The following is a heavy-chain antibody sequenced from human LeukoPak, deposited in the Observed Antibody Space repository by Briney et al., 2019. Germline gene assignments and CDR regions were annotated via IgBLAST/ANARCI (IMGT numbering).Heavy chain of an antibody. V-gene: IGHV5-51*01. D-gene: IGHD5-12*01. CDR1: GYSFTSYW. CDR3: ARQSSLVERVPNFDY. J-gene: IGHJ4*02. CDR2: IYPGDSDT. Sequence: GESLKISCKGSGYSFTSYWIGWVRQMPGKGLEWMGIIYPGDSDTRYSPSFQGQVTISADKSISTAYLQWSSLKASDTAMYYCARQSSLVERVPNFDYWGQGTLVTVSS.